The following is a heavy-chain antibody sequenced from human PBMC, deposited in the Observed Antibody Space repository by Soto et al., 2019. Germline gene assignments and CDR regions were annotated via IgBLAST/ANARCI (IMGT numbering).Heavy chain of an antibody. D-gene: IGHD3-22*01. CDR3: ARHDYSDRTFDL. Sequence: QVLLQEPGPGLVRPSETLSLTCIVSGGSVGSGAYYWSWIRQPPGRALEWIGYIQYSGDTNYNSSLKSRVTISVDRSRNRFSLKLTSVTAADTAFYYCARHDYSDRTFDLWGQGTMVTVSS. CDR1: GGSVGSGAYY. CDR2: IQYSGDT. J-gene: IGHJ3*01. V-gene: IGHV4-61*08.